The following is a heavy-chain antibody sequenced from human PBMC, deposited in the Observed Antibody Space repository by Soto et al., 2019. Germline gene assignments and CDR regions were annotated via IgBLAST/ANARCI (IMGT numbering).Heavy chain of an antibody. CDR3: ARNSITMVRGVIRRLDY. CDR1: GGSFIGYY. CDR2: INHSGST. D-gene: IGHD3-10*01. V-gene: IGHV4-34*01. Sequence: PSETLSLTCAVYGGSFIGYYWSWIRQPPGKGLEWIGEINHSGSTNYNPSLKSRVTISVDTSKNQFSLKLSSVTAADTAVYYCARNSITMVRGVIRRLDYWGQGTLVTVSS. J-gene: IGHJ4*02.